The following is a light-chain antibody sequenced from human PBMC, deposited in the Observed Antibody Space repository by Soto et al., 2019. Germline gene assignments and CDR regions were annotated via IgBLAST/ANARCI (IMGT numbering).Light chain of an antibody. CDR3: VLYMGSGISV. V-gene: IGLV8-61*01. Sequence: QTVVTQEPSLSVSPGRTVTLTCGLSSGSVSTSYYPSWYQQTPGQAPRTLIYSTNTRSSGVPDRFSGSIIGNKAALTITGAQADDESDYYCVLYMGSGISVFGGGTKLTVL. J-gene: IGLJ2*01. CDR1: SGSVSTSYY. CDR2: STN.